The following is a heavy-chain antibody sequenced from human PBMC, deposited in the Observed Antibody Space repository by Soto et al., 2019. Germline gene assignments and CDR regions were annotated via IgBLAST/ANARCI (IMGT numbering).Heavy chain of an antibody. CDR3: ARVAASSPSTDETNAFDI. V-gene: IGHV3-21*01. D-gene: IGHD2-2*01. Sequence: GGSLRLSCAASGFSFSSYSMNWVRQAPGKGLEWVSSISSSSSYIYYADSVKGRFTISRDNAKNSLYLQMNSLRAEDTAVYYCARVAASSPSTDETNAFDIWGQGTMVTVSS. CDR1: GFSFSSYS. CDR2: ISSSSSYI. J-gene: IGHJ3*02.